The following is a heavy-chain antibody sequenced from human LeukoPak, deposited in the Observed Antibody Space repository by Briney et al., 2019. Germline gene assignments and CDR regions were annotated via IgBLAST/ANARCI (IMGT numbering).Heavy chain of an antibody. CDR3: AGRYCSSTSCYADY. J-gene: IGHJ4*02. CDR1: GGSISSGGYS. Sequence: PSETLSLTCAVSGGSISSGGYSWSWIRQPPGKGLEWIGYIYHSGSTYYNPSLKSRVTISVDRSKNQFSLKLSSVTAADTAVYYCAGRYCSSTSCYADYWGQGTLVTVSS. V-gene: IGHV4-30-2*01. D-gene: IGHD2-2*01. CDR2: IYHSGST.